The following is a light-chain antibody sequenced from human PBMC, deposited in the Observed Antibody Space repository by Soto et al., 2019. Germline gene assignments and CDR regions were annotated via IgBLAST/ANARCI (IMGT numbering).Light chain of an antibody. CDR3: QQYHHLPPYT. CDR1: QTGSTS. CDR2: GET. J-gene: IGKJ2*01. V-gene: IGKV3D-15*01. Sequence: EIVLTQSPGTLSLSPGDTATLSCKASQTGSTSLSWYQQRPGQPPRLLIYGETFRATGIPDRFSGGGSGTDFTLTISSLHSEDFGLYYCQQYHHLPPYTFGQGTQLEV.